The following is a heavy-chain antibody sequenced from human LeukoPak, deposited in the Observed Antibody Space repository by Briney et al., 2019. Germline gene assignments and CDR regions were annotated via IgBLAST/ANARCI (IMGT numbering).Heavy chain of an antibody. V-gene: IGHV4-39*01. CDR2: IYYSGST. D-gene: IGHD6-13*01. CDR1: GGPISSSSYY. CDR3: ARHGSIATGAFTH. Sequence: SETLSLTCTVSGGPISSSSYYWGWIRQPPGKGLEWIGGIYYSGSTYYNPSLKSRVTISVDTSKNQFSLKLGSVTAADTAVYYCARHGSIATGAFTHWGQGTLVTVSS. J-gene: IGHJ4*02.